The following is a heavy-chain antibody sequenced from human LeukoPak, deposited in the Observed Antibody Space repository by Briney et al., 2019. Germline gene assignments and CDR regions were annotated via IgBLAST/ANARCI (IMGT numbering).Heavy chain of an antibody. Sequence: GGSLRLSCAASGFTFSSHAMSWVRQAPGKGLEWVSAISGSGGSTYYADSVKGRFTISRDNSKNTLYLQMNSLRAEDTAVYYCAKDTMIVVVITAFDYWGQGTLVTVSS. CDR2: ISGSGGST. CDR1: GFTFSSHA. J-gene: IGHJ4*02. V-gene: IGHV3-23*01. D-gene: IGHD3-22*01. CDR3: AKDTMIVVVITAFDY.